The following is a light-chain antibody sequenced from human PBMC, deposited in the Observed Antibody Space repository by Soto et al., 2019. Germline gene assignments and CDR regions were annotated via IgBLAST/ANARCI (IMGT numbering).Light chain of an antibody. CDR1: QDIRHY. CDR2: DAS. J-gene: IGKJ4*01. V-gene: IGKV1-33*01. CDR3: QQYDNLPLP. Sequence: IQMTQSPSSLSASVGDRVTISCQASQDIRHYLNWYQHKPGEAPKLLIYDASNLETGVPSRFSGSGSGTHFTLTITTLQPEDISTYYCQQYDNLPLPFGGGTKVE.